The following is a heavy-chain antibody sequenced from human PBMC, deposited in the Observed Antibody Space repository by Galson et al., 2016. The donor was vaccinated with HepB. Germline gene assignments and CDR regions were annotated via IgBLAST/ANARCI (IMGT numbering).Heavy chain of an antibody. CDR2: IDWDDDK. CDR3: ARIKGYSSSWSMDV. CDR1: GFSLSTSGMR. D-gene: IGHD6-13*01. V-gene: IGHV2-70*04. J-gene: IGHJ6*04. Sequence: PALVKPTQTLTLTCTFSGFSLSTSGMRVSWIRQPPGKALEWLARIDWDDDKFYSTSLKTRLTISKDTSKNQVVLTMTNMDPLDTATYYCARIKGYSSSWSMDVWGKGTTVTVSS.